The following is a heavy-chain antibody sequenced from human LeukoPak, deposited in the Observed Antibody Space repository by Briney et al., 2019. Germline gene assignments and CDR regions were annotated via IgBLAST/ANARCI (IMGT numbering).Heavy chain of an antibody. CDR2: IYYSGST. Sequence: PSETLSLTCAVYGESFVGYYWAWIRQPPGKGLEWIGSIYYSGSTYYNPSLKSRVTISVDTSKNQFSLKLSSVTAADTAVYYCARDGQYYDFWSGYYNYYYYYMDVWGKGTTVTVSS. CDR3: ARDGQYYDFWSGYYNYYYYYMDV. V-gene: IGHV4-39*07. J-gene: IGHJ6*03. D-gene: IGHD3-3*01. CDR1: GESFVGYY.